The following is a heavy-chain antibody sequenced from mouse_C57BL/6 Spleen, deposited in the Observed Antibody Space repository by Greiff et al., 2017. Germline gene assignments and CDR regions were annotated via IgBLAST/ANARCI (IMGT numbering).Heavy chain of an antibody. D-gene: IGHD1-1*01. CDR3: TRLFTTVVEGAWFAY. CDR1: GYTFTDYE. CDR2: IDPETGGT. Sequence: QVQLQQSGAELVRPGASVTLSCKASGYTFTDYEMHWVKQTPVHGLEWIGAIDPETGGTAYNQKFKGKAILTADKSSSTAYMELRSLTSEDSAVYYCTRLFTTVVEGAWFAYWGQGTLVTVSA. V-gene: IGHV1-15*01. J-gene: IGHJ3*01.